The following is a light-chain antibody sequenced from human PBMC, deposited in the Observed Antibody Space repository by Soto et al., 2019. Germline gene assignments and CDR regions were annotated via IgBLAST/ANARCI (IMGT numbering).Light chain of an antibody. CDR1: QSISNR. CDR2: DAS. Sequence: DIHMTQSPSTLSASVGDRVTITFLASQSISNRLAWYQQKPGKAPKYLISDASSLQSGAPSRFSGSGSGTEFTLSISSLQPDDFATYYCQQYNSYPWTFGQGTKVDIK. J-gene: IGKJ1*01. CDR3: QQYNSYPWT. V-gene: IGKV1-5*01.